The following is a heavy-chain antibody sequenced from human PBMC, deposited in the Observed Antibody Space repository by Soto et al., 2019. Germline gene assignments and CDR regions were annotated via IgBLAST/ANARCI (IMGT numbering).Heavy chain of an antibody. Sequence: PSGTLSLTCAVHGGSFSGYYWSWIRPPPGKGLAWIGEINHSGSTNYNPSLKSRVTISVDTSKNQSSLKLSSVTAADTAVDYCARGSRFLEWATFDYWGQGTLVTVSS. J-gene: IGHJ4*02. CDR3: ARGSRFLEWATFDY. CDR2: INHSGST. V-gene: IGHV4-34*01. D-gene: IGHD3-3*01. CDR1: GGSFSGYY.